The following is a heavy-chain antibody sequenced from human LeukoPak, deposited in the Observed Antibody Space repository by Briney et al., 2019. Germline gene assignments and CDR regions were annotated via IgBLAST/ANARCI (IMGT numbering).Heavy chain of an antibody. D-gene: IGHD4-17*01. Sequence: SETLSLTCTVSGGSISSYYWSWIRQPPGKGLESIGYIYYSNTNYNPSLKSRVTISVGTSKNQFSLKLSSVTAADTAVYYCARLKYGDYGLYYFDYWGQGTLVTVSS. J-gene: IGHJ4*02. CDR3: ARLKYGDYGLYYFDY. CDR1: GGSISSYY. V-gene: IGHV4-59*08. CDR2: IYYSNT.